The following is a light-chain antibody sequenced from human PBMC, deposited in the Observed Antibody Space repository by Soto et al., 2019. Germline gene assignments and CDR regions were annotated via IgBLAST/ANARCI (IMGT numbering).Light chain of an antibody. CDR3: QQYYGSPIT. J-gene: IGKJ3*01. V-gene: IGKV4-1*01. CDR2: WAS. CDR1: QSILSSSNNQNY. Sequence: DIVMTQSPDSLAVPLGERTTISCKSSQSILSSSNNQNYLAWYQQKPGQPPKLLISWASTRASGVPDRISGSGAWTDFTLTISSLQADDAAVYYCQQYYGSPITFGPGTKVHIK.